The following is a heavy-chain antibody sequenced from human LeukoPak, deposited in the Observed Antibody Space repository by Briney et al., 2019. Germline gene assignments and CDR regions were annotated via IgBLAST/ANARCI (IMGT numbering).Heavy chain of an antibody. V-gene: IGHV4-59*01. J-gene: IGHJ4*02. CDR2: IYYSGST. CDR3: ASTRGDYVFDY. Sequence: SETLSLTCTVSGGSISSYYWSWIRQPPGKGLEWIGYIYYSGSTNYNPSLKSRVTISVDTSKNQFSLKLSSVTAADTAVYYCASTRGDYVFDYWGQGTLVTVSS. CDR1: GGSISSYY. D-gene: IGHD4-17*01.